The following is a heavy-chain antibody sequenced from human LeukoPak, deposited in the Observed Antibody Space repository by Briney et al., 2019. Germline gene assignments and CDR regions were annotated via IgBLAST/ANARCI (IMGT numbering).Heavy chain of an antibody. CDR2: IFYSGNT. D-gene: IGHD3-10*01. J-gene: IGHJ5*02. V-gene: IGHV4-39*01. Sequence: SETLSLTCTVSGGSISSINYYWGWIRQPPGKGLEWIGSIFYSGNTYYNPSLMSRVTISVDTSKNQFSLKLSSVTAADTAVYYCARHIHRSYSGSGATDRFDPWGQGTLVTVSS. CDR3: ARHIHRSYSGSGATDRFDP. CDR1: GGSISSINYY.